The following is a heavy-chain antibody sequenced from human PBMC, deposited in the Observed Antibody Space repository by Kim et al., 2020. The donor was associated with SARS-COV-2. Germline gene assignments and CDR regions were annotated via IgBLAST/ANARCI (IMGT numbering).Heavy chain of an antibody. CDR3: ARIRNYYGSGSPGFDY. J-gene: IGHJ4*02. V-gene: IGHV2-70*01. Sequence: SLKTRLTISKDTSKNQVVLTMTNMDPVDTATYYCARIRNYYGSGSPGFDYWGQGTLVTVSS. D-gene: IGHD3-10*01.